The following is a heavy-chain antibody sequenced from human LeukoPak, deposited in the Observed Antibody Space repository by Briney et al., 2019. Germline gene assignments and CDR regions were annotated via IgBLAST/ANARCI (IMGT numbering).Heavy chain of an antibody. CDR2: IYYSGST. CDR1: GCSISSGGYY. D-gene: IGHD3-22*01. Sequence: SETLSLTCTVSGCSISSGGYYWSWIRQHPGKGLEWIGYIYYSGSTYYNPSLKSRVTISVDTSKNQFSLKLSSVTAADTAVYYCASTPYYYDSSGCIDYWGQGTLVTVSS. V-gene: IGHV4-31*03. J-gene: IGHJ4*02. CDR3: ASTPYYYDSSGCIDY.